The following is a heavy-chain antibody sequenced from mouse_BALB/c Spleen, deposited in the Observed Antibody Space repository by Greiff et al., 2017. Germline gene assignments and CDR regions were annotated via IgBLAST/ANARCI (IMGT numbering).Heavy chain of an antibody. V-gene: IGHV5-6*01. CDR3: ARQFITTVVRAMDY. CDR1: GFTFSSYG. Sequence: EVKLVESGGDLVKPGGSLKLSCAASGFTFSSYGMSWVRQTPDKRLEWVATISSGGSYTYYPDSVKGRFTISRDNAKNTLYLQMSSLKSEDTAMYYCARQFITTVVRAMDYWGQGTSVTVSS. D-gene: IGHD1-1*01. CDR2: ISSGGSYT. J-gene: IGHJ4*01.